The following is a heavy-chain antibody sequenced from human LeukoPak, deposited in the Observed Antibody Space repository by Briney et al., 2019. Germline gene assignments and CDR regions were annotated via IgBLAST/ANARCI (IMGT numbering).Heavy chain of an antibody. J-gene: IGHJ5*02. V-gene: IGHV1-2*02. CDR3: AREAMEVSTTGVDP. Sequence: GASVKVSCKASGYTFTGYYMHWVRQAPGQGLEWMGWINPNSGGTNYAQKFQGRVTMTRDTSISTAYMELSRLRSDDTAVYYCAREAMEVSTTGVDPWGQGILVTVSS. D-gene: IGHD1-14*01. CDR2: INPNSGGT. CDR1: GYTFTGYY.